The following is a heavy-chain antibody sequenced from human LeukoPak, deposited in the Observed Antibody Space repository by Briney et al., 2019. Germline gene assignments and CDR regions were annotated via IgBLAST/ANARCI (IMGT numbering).Heavy chain of an antibody. J-gene: IGHJ5*02. D-gene: IGHD3-16*01. CDR1: GYTFTSYD. Sequence: GASVKVSCKASGYTFTSYDINWVRQATGQGLEWMGWMNPNSGNTGYAQKFQGRVTMTRNTSISTAYMELSSLRSEDTAVYYCARGLIHNYDYVWGTSTFDPWGQGTLVTVSS. CDR3: ARGLIHNYDYVWGTSTFDP. CDR2: MNPNSGNT. V-gene: IGHV1-8*01.